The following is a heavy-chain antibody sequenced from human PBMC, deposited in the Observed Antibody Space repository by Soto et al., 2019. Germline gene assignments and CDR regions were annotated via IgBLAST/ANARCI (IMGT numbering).Heavy chain of an antibody. Sequence: GGSLRLSCAASGFTFSSYGMHWVRQAPGKGLEWVAVISYDGSNKYYADSVKGRFTISRDNSKNTLYLQMNSLRAEDTAVYYCAKAAAKGKGGITMIVEIDYWGQGTLVTVSS. J-gene: IGHJ4*02. CDR2: ISYDGSNK. CDR1: GFTFSSYG. V-gene: IGHV3-30*18. CDR3: AKAAAKGKGGITMIVEIDY. D-gene: IGHD3-22*01.